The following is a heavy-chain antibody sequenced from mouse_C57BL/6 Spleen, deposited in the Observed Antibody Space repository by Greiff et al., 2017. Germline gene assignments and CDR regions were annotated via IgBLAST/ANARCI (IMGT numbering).Heavy chain of an antibody. CDR3: ARWDGEGDVDY. D-gene: IGHD4-1*01. Sequence: EVQVVESGAELVKPGASVKLSCTASGFNIKDYYMHWVKQRTEQGLEWIGRIDPEDGETKYAPKFQGKATITADTSSNTAYLQLSSLTSEDPAVYYCARWDGEGDVDYWGQGTTLTVSS. CDR2: IDPEDGET. J-gene: IGHJ2*01. CDR1: GFNIKDYY. V-gene: IGHV14-2*01.